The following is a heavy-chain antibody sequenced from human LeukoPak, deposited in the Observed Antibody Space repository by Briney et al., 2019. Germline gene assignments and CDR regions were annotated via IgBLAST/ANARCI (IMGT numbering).Heavy chain of an antibody. J-gene: IGHJ6*02. V-gene: IGHV3-7*01. CDR1: GFTFSSYW. D-gene: IGHD3-10*01. Sequence: GGSLRLSCAASGFTFSSYWMSWVRQAPGKGLEWVGNIKQGGGKKYYVDPVKGRFTISRYNAKISLYLQMNTLRAEDTAVYYCAIIYGSGSYYTPYYYYGMDVWGQGTTVTVSS. CDR3: AIIYGSGSYYTPYYYYGMDV. CDR2: IKQGGGKK.